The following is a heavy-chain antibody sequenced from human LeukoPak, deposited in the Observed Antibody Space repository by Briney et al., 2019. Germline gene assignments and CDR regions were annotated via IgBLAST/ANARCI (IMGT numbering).Heavy chain of an antibody. CDR2: IYPGESDT. J-gene: IGHJ4*02. CDR1: GYSFTSYW. V-gene: IGHV5-51*01. CDR3: ARGGYYGSGSYYTFDY. D-gene: IGHD3-10*01. Sequence: GESLKISCMGFGYSFTSYWIGWARQMPGKGLEWMGIIYPGESDTRYSPSFQGQVTISADKSISTAYLQWSALKAADTAMYYCARGGYYGSGSYYTFDYWGQRTLVTVSS.